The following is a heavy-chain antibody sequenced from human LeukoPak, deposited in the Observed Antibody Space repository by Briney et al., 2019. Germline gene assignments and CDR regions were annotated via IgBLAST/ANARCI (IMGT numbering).Heavy chain of an antibody. V-gene: IGHV4-39*01. CDR3: ARLLWFGELLPNFDY. Sequence: PSETLSLTCTVSGGSISSSSYYWGWIRQPPGKGLEWIGSIYYSGSTYYNSSLKSRVTISVDTSKNQFSLKLSSVTAADTAVYYCARLLWFGELLPNFDYWGQGTLVTVSS. CDR1: GGSISSSSYY. CDR2: IYYSGST. D-gene: IGHD3-10*01. J-gene: IGHJ4*02.